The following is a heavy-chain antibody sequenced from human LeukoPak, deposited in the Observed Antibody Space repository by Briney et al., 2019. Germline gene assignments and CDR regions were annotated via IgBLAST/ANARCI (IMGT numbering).Heavy chain of an antibody. Sequence: SETLSLTCAVYGGSFRGYYWSWIRQTPGKGLEWIGEINHSGSTNYNPSLKSRVTISVDTSKNQFSLKLSSVTAADTAVYYCARHRYSSGWYTDGGFDYWGQGTLVTVSS. J-gene: IGHJ4*02. CDR1: GGSFRGYY. CDR3: ARHRYSSGWYTDGGFDY. V-gene: IGHV4-34*01. D-gene: IGHD6-19*01. CDR2: INHSGST.